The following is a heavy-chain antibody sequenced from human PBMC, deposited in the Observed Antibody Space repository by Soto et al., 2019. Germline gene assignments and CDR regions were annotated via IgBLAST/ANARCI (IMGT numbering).Heavy chain of an antibody. D-gene: IGHD4-17*01. CDR1: GFTLSSYA. Sequence: EVQLLECEGDLVQPGRSLRLSCAASGFTLSSYAMSWVRQAPGKGLEWVSSISGSAGSTYYADSVKGRFTISRDNSKNTLYVQMNSLRAEDTAVYYCAKGHGDYVWHYFDYWGQGTLVTVSS. CDR2: ISGSAGST. CDR3: AKGHGDYVWHYFDY. V-gene: IGHV3-23*01. J-gene: IGHJ4*02.